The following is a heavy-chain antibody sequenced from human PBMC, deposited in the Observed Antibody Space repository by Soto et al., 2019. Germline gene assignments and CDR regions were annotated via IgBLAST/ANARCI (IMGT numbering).Heavy chain of an antibody. CDR3: VKNSGWFNT. D-gene: IGHD3-10*01. J-gene: IGHJ5*02. Sequence: QLLQSGGGLVQPGGSLTLSCAASGFTFGTTDMSWVRQAPGEGLEWVSTIDGSGGITYYADSVKGRFTISRDNSSNTVYLQMNSLRGDDTALYYCVKNSGWFNTWGQGALVPVSS. CDR2: IDGSGGIT. CDR1: GFTFGTTD. V-gene: IGHV3-23*01.